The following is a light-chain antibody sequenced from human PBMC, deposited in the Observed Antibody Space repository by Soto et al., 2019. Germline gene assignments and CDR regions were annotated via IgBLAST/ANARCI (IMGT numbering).Light chain of an antibody. CDR3: PQYSSYPSIT. J-gene: IGKJ5*01. CDR2: AAS. CDR1: QGISSY. V-gene: IGKV1-8*01. Sequence: AIRMTQSPSSLSASTGDRVTITCRASQGISSYLAWYQQKPGKAPKLLIYAASTLQRGVPSRFSGSGSGTHFTLPISCLQSEDFANYYCPQYSSYPSITFGQGTRLESK.